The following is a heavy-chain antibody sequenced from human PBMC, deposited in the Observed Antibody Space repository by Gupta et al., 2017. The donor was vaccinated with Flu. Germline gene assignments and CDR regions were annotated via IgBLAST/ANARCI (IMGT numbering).Heavy chain of an antibody. CDR1: GYKFRNYY. J-gene: IGHJ4*02. V-gene: IGHV1-69-2*01. Sequence: GQLLQSGPDVKTAGTAVKISCAASGYKFRNYYIHWLKQVPGGGLQWMGLIDPDDDDVKYADDFQGRLTITADRSRKTVYMDLKSLSFGDSALYFCIRDSGDYPTNYYYDLWGQGTLVTVSS. CDR3: IRDSGDYPTNYYYDL. D-gene: IGHD5-12*01. CDR2: IDPDDDDV.